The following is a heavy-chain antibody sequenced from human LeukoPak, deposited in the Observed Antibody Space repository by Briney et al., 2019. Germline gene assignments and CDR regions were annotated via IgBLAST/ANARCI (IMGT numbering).Heavy chain of an antibody. CDR1: GFTFSSYA. CDR2: ISYDGSNK. J-gene: IGHJ4*01. CDR3: ARAGGTRYYFDY. D-gene: IGHD1-7*01. Sequence: GGSLRLSCAASGFTFSSYAMHWVRQAPGKGLEWVAVISYDGSNKYYADSVKGRFTISRDNSKNTLYLQMNSLRAEDTAVYYCARAGGTRYYFDYWGQGTLVTVSS. V-gene: IGHV3-30-3*01.